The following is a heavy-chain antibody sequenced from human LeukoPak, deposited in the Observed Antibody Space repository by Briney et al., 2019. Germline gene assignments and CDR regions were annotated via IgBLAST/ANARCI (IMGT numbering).Heavy chain of an antibody. D-gene: IGHD6-19*01. Sequence: ASVKVSCKASGYTFTSYDINWVRQAAGQGLEWMGWMNPNSGNTGYAQKFQGRVTMTRNTSISTAYMELSSLRSEDTAVYYCARGIAVAGTVGGYWGQGTLVTVSS. CDR1: GYTFTSYD. CDR3: ARGIAVAGTVGGY. J-gene: IGHJ4*02. CDR2: MNPNSGNT. V-gene: IGHV1-8*01.